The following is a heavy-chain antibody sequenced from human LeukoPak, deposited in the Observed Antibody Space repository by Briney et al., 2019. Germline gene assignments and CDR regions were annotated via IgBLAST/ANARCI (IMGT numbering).Heavy chain of an antibody. CDR2: IYSGGST. CDR1: GFTFSSYA. Sequence: GGSLRLSCAASGFTFSSYAMSWVRQAPGKGLEWVSVIYSGGSTYYADSVKGRFTISRDNSKNTLYPQMNSLRAEDTAVYYCARDIGNWFDPWGQGTLVTVSS. V-gene: IGHV3-53*01. D-gene: IGHD2-15*01. J-gene: IGHJ5*02. CDR3: ARDIGNWFDP.